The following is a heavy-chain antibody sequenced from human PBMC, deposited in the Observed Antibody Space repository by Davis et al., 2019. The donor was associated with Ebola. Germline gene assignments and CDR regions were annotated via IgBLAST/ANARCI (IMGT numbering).Heavy chain of an antibody. Sequence: GESLKISCAAFGFTFSSYSMNWVRQAPGKGLEWVSSISSSSSYIYYADSVKGRFTISRDNAKNSLYLQMNSLRADDTAIYFCAKGGTIYFYYGMDVWGQGTTVTVSS. CDR2: ISSSSSYI. CDR3: AKGGTIYFYYGMDV. D-gene: IGHD1-14*01. J-gene: IGHJ6*02. CDR1: GFTFSSYS. V-gene: IGHV3-21*04.